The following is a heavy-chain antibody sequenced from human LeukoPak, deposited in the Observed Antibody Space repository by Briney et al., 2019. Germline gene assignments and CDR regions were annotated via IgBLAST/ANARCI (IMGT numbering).Heavy chain of an antibody. D-gene: IGHD6-13*01. CDR3: ARRTFGNWYFDF. CDR1: GGSISSYY. V-gene: IGHV4-59*08. Sequence: SETLSLTCTVSGGSISSYYWSWVRQPPGKGLEWIGYIYYSGSTNYNPSLKSRVTISVDTSKNQFSLKLSSVTAADTAVYYCARRTFGNWYFDFWGPGTLVTVSS. CDR2: IYYSGST. J-gene: IGHJ4*02.